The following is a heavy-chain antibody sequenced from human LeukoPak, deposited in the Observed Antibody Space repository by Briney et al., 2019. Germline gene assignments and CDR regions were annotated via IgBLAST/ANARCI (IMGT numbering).Heavy chain of an antibody. D-gene: IGHD1-1*01. CDR2: IYTSGST. Sequence: SETLSLTCTVSGGSISSGSYYWGWIRQPAGKGLEWIGRIYTSGSTNYNPSLKSRVTISVDTSKNQFSLKLSSVTAADTAVYYCARERNWNDPNYYYYYMDVWGKGTTVTVSS. CDR1: GGSISSGSYY. CDR3: ARERNWNDPNYYYYYMDV. J-gene: IGHJ6*03. V-gene: IGHV4-61*02.